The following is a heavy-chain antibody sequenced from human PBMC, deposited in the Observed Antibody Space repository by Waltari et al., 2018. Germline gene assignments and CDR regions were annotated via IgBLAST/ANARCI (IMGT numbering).Heavy chain of an antibody. J-gene: IGHJ5*02. CDR3: VRHWKRNGYRFDP. D-gene: IGHD5-12*01. Sequence: QLQLQESGPTLVKPSETLSLTCTVSGGSISRSSYYWGWIRQSPGKGLEWIGSIYYSGTPDYNPTLESRVTISGDTSKNQFSLKLSSVTAADTAVYYCVRHWKRNGYRFDPWGQGTLVTVSS. CDR1: GGSISRSSYY. CDR2: IYYSGTP. V-gene: IGHV4-39*01.